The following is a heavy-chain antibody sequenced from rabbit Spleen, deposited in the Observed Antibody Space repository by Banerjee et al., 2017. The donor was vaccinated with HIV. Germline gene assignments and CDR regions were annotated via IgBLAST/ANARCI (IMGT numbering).Heavy chain of an antibody. CDR3: ARDTSSSFSSYGMDL. Sequence: QSLEESGGDLVKPGASLTLTCTASGVSFSLSSYMCWVRQAPGKGLEWIACIDSGSSGFTYFATWAIGRFTCSKPSSTTVTLQMTRLTAADTATYFCARDTSSSFSSYGMDLWAQGPSSPS. CDR2: IDSGSSGFT. D-gene: IGHD1-1*01. CDR1: GVSFSLSSY. V-gene: IGHV1S40*01. J-gene: IGHJ6*01.